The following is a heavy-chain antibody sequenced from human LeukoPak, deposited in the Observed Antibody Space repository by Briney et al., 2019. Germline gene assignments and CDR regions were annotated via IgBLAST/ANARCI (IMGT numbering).Heavy chain of an antibody. CDR3: ARERIVGATSAFDI. CDR2: IIPIFGTA. D-gene: IGHD1-26*01. J-gene: IGHJ3*02. V-gene: IGHV1-69*13. Sequence: SVKVSCKASGGTFSSYAISWVRQAPGQGLEWMGGIIPIFGTANYAQKFQGRVAITADESTSTAYMELSSLRSEDTAVYYCARERIVGATSAFDIWGQGTMVTVSS. CDR1: GGTFSSYA.